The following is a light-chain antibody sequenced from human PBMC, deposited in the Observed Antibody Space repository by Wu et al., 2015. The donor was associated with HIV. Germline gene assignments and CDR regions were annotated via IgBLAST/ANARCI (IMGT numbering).Light chain of an antibody. J-gene: IGKJ5*01. V-gene: IGKV3-20*01. CDR3: QQYRGSPTT. CDR2: EAY. Sequence: TQFPPLLSLSVGDTATLSCRASQYISDNYVAWYQQKFGQPPRLLIHEAYKRAAGVPDRFDASGSGTDFTLTIDRLEPEDFAVYFCQQYRGSPTTFGQGTRLENK. CDR1: QYISDNY.